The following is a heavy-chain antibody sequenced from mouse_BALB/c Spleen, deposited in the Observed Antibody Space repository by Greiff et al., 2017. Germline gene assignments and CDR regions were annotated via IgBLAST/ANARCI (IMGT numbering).Heavy chain of an antibody. Sequence: QVQLKQSGAELMKPGASVKISCKATGYTFSSYWIEWVKQRPGHGLEWIGEILPGSGSTNYNEKFKGKATFTADTSSNTAYMQLSSLTSEDSAVYYCARSDGPYAMDYWGQGTSVTVSS. CDR1: GYTFSSYW. D-gene: IGHD2-3*01. V-gene: IGHV1-9*01. J-gene: IGHJ4*01. CDR3: ARSDGPYAMDY. CDR2: ILPGSGST.